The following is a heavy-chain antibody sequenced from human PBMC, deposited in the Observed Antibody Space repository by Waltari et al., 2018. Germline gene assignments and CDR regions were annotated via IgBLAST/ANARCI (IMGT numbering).Heavy chain of an antibody. CDR3: ASGDFWSGYSYYFDY. V-gene: IGHV3-7*01. CDR1: GFTFSSYW. D-gene: IGHD3-3*01. J-gene: IGHJ4*02. CDR2: IKQDGSEK. Sequence: EVQLVESGGGLVQPGGSLRLSCAASGFTFSSYWMSWVRQAPGKGLEWVANIKQDGSEKYYVDSVKGRFTISRDNAKNSLYLQMNSLRAEDTAVYYCASGDFWSGYSYYFDYWGQGTLVTVSS.